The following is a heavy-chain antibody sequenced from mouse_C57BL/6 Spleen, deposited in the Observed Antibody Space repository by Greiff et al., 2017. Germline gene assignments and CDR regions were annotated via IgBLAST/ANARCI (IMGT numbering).Heavy chain of an antibody. CDR3: AREGSNYERGAMDY. V-gene: IGHV1-52*01. CDR1: GYTFTSYW. Sequence: QVQLQQPGAELVRPGSSVKLSCKASGYTFTSYWMHWVKQRPIQGLEWIGNIDPSDSETHYNQKFKDKATLTVDKSSSTAYMQLSSLTSEDSAVYYCAREGSNYERGAMDYWGQGTSVTVSS. J-gene: IGHJ4*01. CDR2: IDPSDSET. D-gene: IGHD2-5*01.